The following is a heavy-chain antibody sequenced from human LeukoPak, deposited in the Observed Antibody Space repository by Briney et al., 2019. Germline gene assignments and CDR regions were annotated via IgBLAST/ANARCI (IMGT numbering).Heavy chain of an antibody. J-gene: IGHJ4*02. CDR1: GGSISSYY. CDR3: ARGDRNYDILTGYYTTHFDY. V-gene: IGHV4-59*01. CDR2: IHYSGST. D-gene: IGHD3-9*01. Sequence: SETLSLTCTVSGGSISSYYWSWIRQPPGKGLEWIWYIHYSGSTNYNPSLKSRVTISVDTSKNPFSLKLRSVTAADTAVYYCARGDRNYDILTGYYTTHFDYWGQGTLVTVSS.